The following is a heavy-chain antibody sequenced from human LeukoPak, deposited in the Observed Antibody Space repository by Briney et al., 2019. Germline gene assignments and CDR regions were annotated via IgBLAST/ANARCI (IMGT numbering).Heavy chain of an antibody. CDR1: GGSISSHY. Sequence: PSETLSLTCTVSGGSISSHYWSWIRQPPGKGLEWIGYIYYSGSTNYNPSLKSRVTISVDTSKNQFSLKLSSVTAADTAVYYCARAYKPLDGYMFDPWGQGTLVTVSS. CDR2: IYYSGST. J-gene: IGHJ5*02. D-gene: IGHD5-18*01. V-gene: IGHV4-59*11. CDR3: ARAYKPLDGYMFDP.